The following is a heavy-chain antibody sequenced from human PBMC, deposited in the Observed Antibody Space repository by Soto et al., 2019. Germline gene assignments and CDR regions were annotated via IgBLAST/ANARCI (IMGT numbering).Heavy chain of an antibody. Sequence: QVQLQESGPGLVKPSETLSLTCTVSGGTISNHYWSWIRQPPGKGLEWIGYIYYNGNTNYNPSLKSRVPMSVDTSKNQTSLKLSSVTAADTAVYYCTRANWYSEYWGQGTLVTVSS. CDR3: TRANWYSEY. CDR1: GGTISNHY. V-gene: IGHV4-59*11. D-gene: IGHD7-27*01. CDR2: IYYNGNT. J-gene: IGHJ4*02.